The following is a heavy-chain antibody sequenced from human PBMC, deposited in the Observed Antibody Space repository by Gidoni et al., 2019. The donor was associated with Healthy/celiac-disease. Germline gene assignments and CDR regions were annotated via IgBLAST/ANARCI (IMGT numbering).Heavy chain of an antibody. CDR1: GFTFSSYA. V-gene: IGHV3-30*04. D-gene: IGHD3-22*01. Sequence: QVQLVESGGGVVQPGRSLRLSCSASGFTFSSYAMHWVRQAPGKGLEWVAVISYDGSNKYYADSVKGRFTISRDNSKNTLYLQMNSLRAEDTAVYYCARDYYYYDSSGYFGYWGQGTLVTVSS. CDR2: ISYDGSNK. CDR3: ARDYYYYDSSGYFGY. J-gene: IGHJ4*02.